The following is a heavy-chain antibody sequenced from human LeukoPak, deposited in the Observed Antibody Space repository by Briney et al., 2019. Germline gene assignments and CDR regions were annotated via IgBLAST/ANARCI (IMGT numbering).Heavy chain of an antibody. V-gene: IGHV3-53*01. J-gene: IGHJ4*02. CDR3: ARRDTTGWFHHFDY. D-gene: IGHD6-19*01. Sequence: VGSLRLSCAASGFTVSSNSMTWVRQAPGKGLEWVSILYNGGGANYADSVKGRFTISRDNSRNTLFLQMNSLRDEDTAVYYCARRDTTGWFHHFDYWGQGTLVTVSS. CDR2: LYNGGGA. CDR1: GFTVSSNS.